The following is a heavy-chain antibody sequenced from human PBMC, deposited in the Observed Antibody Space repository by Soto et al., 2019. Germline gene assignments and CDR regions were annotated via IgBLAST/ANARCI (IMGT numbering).Heavy chain of an antibody. CDR1: GYTFTNYA. Sequence: GASVKVSCKASGYTFTNYAMHRVRQAPGQRLEWMGIINVSNGNTNYAQKFQDRVTMTRDTSTSTGYMELSSLRSEDTAVYYCARGYSSSWYGIWGQGTLVTVSS. D-gene: IGHD6-13*01. CDR3: ARGYSSSWYGI. J-gene: IGHJ4*02. CDR2: INVSNGNT. V-gene: IGHV1-3*01.